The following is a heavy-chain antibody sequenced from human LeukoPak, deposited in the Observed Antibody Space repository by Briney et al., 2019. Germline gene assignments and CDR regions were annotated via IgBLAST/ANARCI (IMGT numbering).Heavy chain of an antibody. J-gene: IGHJ6*04. CDR2: ISSSGSTI. CDR3: AELGITMIGGV. CDR1: GFTLSRYE. D-gene: IGHD3-10*02. V-gene: IGHV3-48*03. Sequence: GGSLRLSCSASGFTLSRYEMNWVRQAPGEGLELVSYISSSGSTIYYADSVKGRFTISRDNAKNALYLQMNSLRAEDTAVYYCAELGITMIGGVWGKGTTVTISS.